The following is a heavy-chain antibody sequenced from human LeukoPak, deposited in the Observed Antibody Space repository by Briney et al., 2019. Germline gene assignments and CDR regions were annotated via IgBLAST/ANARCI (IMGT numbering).Heavy chain of an antibody. J-gene: IGHJ4*02. CDR3: ARHQPHYDFWSGPNTSPIDY. CDR1: EFTFNTYA. V-gene: IGHV3-23*01. D-gene: IGHD3-3*01. Sequence: GGSLRLSCAASEFTFNTYAVSWVRQAPGKRLEWVSAISGDGGITYYADSVRGRFTISRDNSKSTLYLQMNSLRAEDTAVYYCARHQPHYDFWSGPNTSPIDYWGQETLVTVSS. CDR2: ISGDGGIT.